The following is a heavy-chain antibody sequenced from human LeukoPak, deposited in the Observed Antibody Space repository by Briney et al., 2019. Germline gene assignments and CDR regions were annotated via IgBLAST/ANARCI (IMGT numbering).Heavy chain of an antibody. CDR3: EKSFGLAAHPYFDY. Sequence: GGSLRLSCAASVFTLSSYAMSWVRQAPGRGREWVSAISSRGGSTYYADSVKGRFTISRDNSKNTLYLQMNSLRAEDTAVYYCEKSFGLAAHPYFDYWGQGTLVTVSS. J-gene: IGHJ4*02. CDR2: ISSRGGST. CDR1: VFTLSSYA. D-gene: IGHD6-6*01. V-gene: IGHV3-23*01.